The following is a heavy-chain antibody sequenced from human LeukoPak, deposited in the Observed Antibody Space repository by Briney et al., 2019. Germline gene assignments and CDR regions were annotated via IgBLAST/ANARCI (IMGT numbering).Heavy chain of an antibody. CDR1: GFTFSSYE. Sequence: GGSLRLSCAASGFTFSSYEMNWVRQAPGKGLEWVSYISSSGSTIYYADSVKGRFTISRDNAKNSLYLQMNSLRAEDTAVYYCARDGCGGDCLRDYYYYYMDVWGKGTTVTVSS. D-gene: IGHD2-21*02. J-gene: IGHJ6*03. V-gene: IGHV3-48*03. CDR2: ISSSGSTI. CDR3: ARDGCGGDCLRDYYYYYMDV.